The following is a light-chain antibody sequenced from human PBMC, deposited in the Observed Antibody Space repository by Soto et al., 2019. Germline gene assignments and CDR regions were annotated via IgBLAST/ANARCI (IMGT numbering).Light chain of an antibody. CDR2: GAS. CDR3: QHFGGTTFT. CDR1: QSVISNY. Sequence: IVLTQFPGTLSLSPGERASLSCRASQSVISNYLAWYQQKPGQAPRLLIYGASSRATGIPDRFSGSGSGTDFTLTISRLEPEDFAVYYCQHFGGTTFTFAQGTRLEIK. J-gene: IGKJ5*01. V-gene: IGKV3-20*01.